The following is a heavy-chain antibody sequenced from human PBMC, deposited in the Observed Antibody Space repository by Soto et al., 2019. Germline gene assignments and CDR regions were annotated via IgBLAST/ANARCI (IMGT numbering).Heavy chain of an antibody. J-gene: IGHJ4*02. V-gene: IGHV5-51*01. D-gene: IGHD3-10*01. CDR2: IYPDDSDI. CDR3: ARQYGSGSFDY. CDR1: GYSFAIYW. Sequence: PGESLKISCKGSGYSFAIYWIGWVRQMPGKGLEWMGIIYPDDSDIRYSPSFQGQVTVSADKSIGTAYLQWSSLKASDTAIYYCARQYGSGSFDYWGQGTLVTVSS.